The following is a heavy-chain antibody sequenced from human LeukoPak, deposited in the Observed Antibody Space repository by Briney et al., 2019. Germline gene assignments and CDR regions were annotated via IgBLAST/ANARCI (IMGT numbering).Heavy chain of an antibody. CDR1: GFTFSSFW. V-gene: IGHV3-7*01. Sequence: GGSLRLSCAASGFTFSSFWMSWVRQAPGKGLEWVGSIKRDGSDKYYLDSVNGRFTISRDSAKNSLFLQMNSLRAEDTAVYYCTILTGYFDTFDYWGQGTLVTVSS. J-gene: IGHJ4*02. CDR3: TILTGYFDTFDY. D-gene: IGHD3-9*01. CDR2: IKRDGSDK.